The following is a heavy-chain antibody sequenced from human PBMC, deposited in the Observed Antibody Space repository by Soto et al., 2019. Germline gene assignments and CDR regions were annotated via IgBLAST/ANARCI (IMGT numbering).Heavy chain of an antibody. CDR2: ISLDGSSK. Sequence: PVGSLRLSCAASGFTFCNFGMNWVRHSPGKGLEWVAFISLDGSSKYYVDSVKGRFIISRDNAKNTLSLQMNSLKAEDTAVYYCAKDTSKYNSNWPEYYGLNGWGQGTTHTVSS. D-gene: IGHD6-13*01. J-gene: IGHJ6*02. CDR3: AKDTSKYNSNWPEYYGLNG. CDR1: GFTFCNFG. V-gene: IGHV3-30*18.